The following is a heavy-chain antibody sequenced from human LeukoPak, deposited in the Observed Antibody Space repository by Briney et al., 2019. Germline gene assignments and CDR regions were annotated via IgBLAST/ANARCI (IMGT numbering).Heavy chain of an antibody. Sequence: SETLSLTCTVSGGSISSYYWSWIRQPPGKGLEWIGYIYYSGSTNYNPSLKSRVTISVDTSKNQFSLKLSSVTAADTAVYYCARLTPRGAFDIWGQGTMVTVSS. V-gene: IGHV4-59*08. J-gene: IGHJ3*02. CDR3: ARLTPRGAFDI. CDR1: GGSISSYY. D-gene: IGHD3-16*01. CDR2: IYYSGST.